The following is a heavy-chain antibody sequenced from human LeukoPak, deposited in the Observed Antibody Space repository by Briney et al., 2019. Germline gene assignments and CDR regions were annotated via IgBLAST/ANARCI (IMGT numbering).Heavy chain of an antibody. CDR1: GFTFDDYG. Sequence: GGSLRLSCAASGFTFDDYGMHWVRQAPGKGLEWVSGISWNSGSIGYADSVEGRLTISRDNAKNSLYLQMNSLRAEDTALYYCAKAPRGNDDYFDYWGQGTLVTVSS. V-gene: IGHV3-9*01. CDR3: AKAPRGNDDYFDY. D-gene: IGHD3-16*01. CDR2: ISWNSGSI. J-gene: IGHJ4*02.